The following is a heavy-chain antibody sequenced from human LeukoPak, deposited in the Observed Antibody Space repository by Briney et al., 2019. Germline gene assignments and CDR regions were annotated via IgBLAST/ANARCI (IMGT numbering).Heavy chain of an antibody. CDR1: GFTFSSYA. D-gene: IGHD4-11*01. J-gene: IGHJ4*02. CDR2: INSDGTST. V-gene: IGHV3-74*01. Sequence: GGSLRLSCAASGFTFSSYAMSWVRQAPGKGLEWVSRINSDGTSTTYADSVKGRFTISRDNAKNTLYLQMNSLRADDTAMYYCARDTGYSNYDYWGQGTLVTVSS. CDR3: ARDTGYSNYDY.